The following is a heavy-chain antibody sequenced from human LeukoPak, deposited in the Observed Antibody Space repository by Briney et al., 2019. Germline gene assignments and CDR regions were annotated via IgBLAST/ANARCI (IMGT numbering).Heavy chain of an antibody. Sequence: GGSLRLSCAASGFTFSTYALSWVRQTPEKGLEWVSAISGSGGSTYYADSVKGRFTISRDNSKNTLYLQMNSLRAEDTAVYYCAKDGVTIFGVVINSYNWFDPWGQGTLVTVSS. CDR1: GFTFSTYA. CDR3: AKDGVTIFGVVINSYNWFDP. CDR2: ISGSGGST. D-gene: IGHD3-3*01. J-gene: IGHJ5*02. V-gene: IGHV3-23*01.